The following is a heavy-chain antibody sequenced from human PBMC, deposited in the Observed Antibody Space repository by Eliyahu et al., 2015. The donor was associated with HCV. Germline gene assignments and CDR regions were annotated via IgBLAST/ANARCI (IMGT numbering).Heavy chain of an antibody. D-gene: IGHD6-19*01. CDR2: TFHSGGT. Sequence: QVQLQESGPGLVQPSETLSLTCTXSGGSITXYXWSWXRQPPGKGLEWIGYTFHSGGTNXNPSLKSRVTIQLDTSKNQFSLKLSSVTAADTAVYYCASGGGGIAVAGTGGWFDPWGQGTLVTVSS. V-gene: IGHV4-59*01. CDR1: GGSITXYX. J-gene: IGHJ5*02. CDR3: ASGGGGIAVAGTGGWFDP.